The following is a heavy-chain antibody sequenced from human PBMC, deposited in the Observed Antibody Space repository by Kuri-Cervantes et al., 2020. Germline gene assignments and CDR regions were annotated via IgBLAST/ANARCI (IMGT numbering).Heavy chain of an antibody. J-gene: IGHJ4*02. D-gene: IGHD6-13*01. Sequence: GSLRLSCSVSGGSISSSTYYWGWIRQPPGKGLDWIGTVYYSGSTYYNPSLKSRVTISVDTSKNQFSLKLRSVTVADTAVYYCARGEQLHYFDYWGQGTLVTVSS. CDR3: ARGEQLHYFDY. V-gene: IGHV4-39*07. CDR1: GGSISSSTYY. CDR2: VYYSGST.